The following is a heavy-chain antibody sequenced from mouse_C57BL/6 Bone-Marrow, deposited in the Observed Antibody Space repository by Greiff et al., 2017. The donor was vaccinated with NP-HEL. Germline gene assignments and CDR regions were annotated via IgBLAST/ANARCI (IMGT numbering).Heavy chain of an antibody. CDR1: GFTFSSYG. CDR3: ARHKGLRRGFAY. CDR2: ISSGGSYT. D-gene: IGHD2-2*01. J-gene: IGHJ3*01. Sequence: EVMLVESGGDLVKPGGSLKLSCAASGFTFSSYGMPWVRQTPDKRLEWVATISSGGSYTYYPDSVKGRFTISRDNAKNTLYLQMSSLKSEDTAMYYCARHKGLRRGFAYWGRGTLVTVSA. V-gene: IGHV5-6*02.